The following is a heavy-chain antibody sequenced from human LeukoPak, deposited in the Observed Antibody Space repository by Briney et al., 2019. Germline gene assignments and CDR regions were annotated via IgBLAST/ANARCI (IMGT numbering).Heavy chain of an antibody. Sequence: GGSLRLSCAASGFTFSSYAMSWVRQAPGKGLEWVSGISGSADNTYYADSVKGRFTISRDNSKNTLYLQMNSLRAVDTAVYYCARTTGYCSGGSCYSGGYYYYYGMDVWGQGTTVTVSS. CDR2: ISGSADNT. J-gene: IGHJ6*02. CDR3: ARTTGYCSGGSCYSGGYYYYYGMDV. V-gene: IGHV3-23*01. CDR1: GFTFSSYA. D-gene: IGHD2-15*01.